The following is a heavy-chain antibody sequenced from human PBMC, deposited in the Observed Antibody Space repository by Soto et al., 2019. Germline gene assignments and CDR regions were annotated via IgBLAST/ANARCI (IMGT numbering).Heavy chain of an antibody. J-gene: IGHJ6*02. Sequence: TGGSLRLSCAASGFTFSSYAMHWVRQAPGKGLEWVAVISYDGSNKYYADSVKGRFTISRDNSKNTLYLQMNSLGAEDTAVYYCASLGGAGTSYYYYGMDVWGQGTTVTVSS. CDR1: GFTFSSYA. CDR2: ISYDGSNK. CDR3: ASLGGAGTSYYYYGMDV. D-gene: IGHD6-13*01. V-gene: IGHV3-30-3*01.